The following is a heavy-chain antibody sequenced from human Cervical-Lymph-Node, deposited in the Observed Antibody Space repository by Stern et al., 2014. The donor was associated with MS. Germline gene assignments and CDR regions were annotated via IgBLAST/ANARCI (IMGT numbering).Heavy chain of an antibody. CDR2: IYYRGST. D-gene: IGHD7-27*01. V-gene: IGHV4-31*03. CDR1: GASINSGGYY. CDR3: AREALGSYFFDY. J-gene: IGHJ4*02. Sequence: QVQLQESGPGLVKPSQTLSLTCTVSGASINSGGYYWTWIRQHPGKGLEWIGSIYYRGSTYYNPSLKRRITISLDTSTNQFSLRLTSVTAADTAMYYCAREALGSYFFDYWGRGTLVTVSS.